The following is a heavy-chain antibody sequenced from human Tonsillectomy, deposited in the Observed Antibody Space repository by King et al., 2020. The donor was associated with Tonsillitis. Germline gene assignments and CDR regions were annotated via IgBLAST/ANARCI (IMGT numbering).Heavy chain of an antibody. D-gene: IGHD1-1*01. CDR1: GFTFSSNW. V-gene: IGHV3-7*03. CDR2: IKQDGNQK. Sequence: DVQLVESGGGLVQPGGSLRLSCAAAGFTFSSNWMTWVRKAPGKGLEWVANIKQDGNQKFYADSVKGRFTISRDNAKNSLYLQMNSLTAEDTAFYYFARDRQLFRGPAHPRGLYYWGQGTLVTVSS. J-gene: IGHJ4*02. CDR3: ARDRQLFRGPAHPRGLYY.